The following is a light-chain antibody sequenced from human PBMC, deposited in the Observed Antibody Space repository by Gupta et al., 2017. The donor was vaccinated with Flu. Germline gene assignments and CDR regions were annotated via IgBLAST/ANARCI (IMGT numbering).Light chain of an antibody. CDR3: QQYDYWPPST. J-gene: IGKJ1*01. V-gene: IGKV3-15*01. Sequence: EIVMTQSPATLSVSPGEKVTLSCTASQSVNNNLAWYQQKPGQAPRLLIYFASTRAPGAPARFSGSGCGTEFTLTIRSRESEDFAVYYCQQYDYWPPSTFGPGTKVEVK. CDR2: FAS. CDR1: QSVNNN.